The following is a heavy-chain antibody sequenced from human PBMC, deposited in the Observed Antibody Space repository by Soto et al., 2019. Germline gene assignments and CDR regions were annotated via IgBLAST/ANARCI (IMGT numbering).Heavy chain of an antibody. CDR3: ARVLGPYSSSHGVFAY. V-gene: IGHV4-59*01. Sequence: QVQLQESGPGLVKPSETLSLTCTVSGGSISSYYWSWIRQPPGKGLEWIGYIYYSGSTNYNPPLKGRVTISVDTSKNQFSLKLSSVTAADTAVYYCARVLGPYSSSHGVFAYWGQGTLVTVSS. J-gene: IGHJ4*02. D-gene: IGHD6-6*01. CDR1: GGSISSYY. CDR2: IYYSGST.